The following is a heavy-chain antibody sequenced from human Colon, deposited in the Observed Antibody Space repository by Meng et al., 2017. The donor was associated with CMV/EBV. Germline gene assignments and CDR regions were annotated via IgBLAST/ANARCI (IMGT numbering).Heavy chain of an antibody. J-gene: IGHJ5*02. D-gene: IGHD6-13*01. CDR1: GYTFTGYY. CDR2: INPSDGVT. CDR3: ARDKSGMSSRNGLDP. V-gene: IGHV1-2*02. Sequence: SGYTFTGYYVHWVRQAPGQGLEWMGWINPSDGVTNYAEKFQGRVTMTGDTSISAVYLNLSSLTSDDTAVYFCARDKSGMSSRNGLDPWGQGTLVTVSS.